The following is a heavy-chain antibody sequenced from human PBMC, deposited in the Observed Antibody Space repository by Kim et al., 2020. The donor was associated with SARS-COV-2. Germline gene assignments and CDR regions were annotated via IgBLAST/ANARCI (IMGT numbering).Heavy chain of an antibody. Sequence: SETLSLTCTVSGDSINNYYWSWIRQPPGKGLEWIGYVYYSGTTNYNPSLKSRVTISVDTSRTHFSLNLTSVTAADTALYYCARDVGGVYYYYFMDVWGKG. D-gene: IGHD2-15*01. V-gene: IGHV4-59*01. CDR1: GDSINNYY. CDR2: VYYSGTT. J-gene: IGHJ6*03. CDR3: ARDVGGVYYYYFMDV.